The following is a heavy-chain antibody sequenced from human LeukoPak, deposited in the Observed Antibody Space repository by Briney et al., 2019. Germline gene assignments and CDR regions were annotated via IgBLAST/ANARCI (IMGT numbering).Heavy chain of an antibody. Sequence: GASVKVSRKASGGTFSSYAISWVRQAPGQGLERMGGIIPIFGTANYAQKFQGRVTITADESTSTAYMELSSLRSEDTAVYYCARSPGGGYSYGFDAFDIWGQGTMVTVSS. V-gene: IGHV1-69*13. J-gene: IGHJ3*02. CDR3: ARSPGGGYSYGFDAFDI. CDR2: IIPIFGTA. D-gene: IGHD5-18*01. CDR1: GGTFSSYA.